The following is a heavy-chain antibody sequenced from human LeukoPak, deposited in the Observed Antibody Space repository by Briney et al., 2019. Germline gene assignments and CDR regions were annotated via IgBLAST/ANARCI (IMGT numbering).Heavy chain of an antibody. CDR2: IIPIFGTA. D-gene: IGHD3-9*01. J-gene: IGHJ4*02. V-gene: IGHV1-69*06. CDR1: GGTFSSYA. Sequence: GSSVKVSCKASGGTFSSYAISWVRQAPGQGLEWMGGIIPIFGTANYAQKFQGRVTITADKSTSTAYMELSSLRSEDTAVYYCASDLNSYDILTGYLHTFDYWGQGTLVTVSS. CDR3: ASDLNSYDILTGYLHTFDY.